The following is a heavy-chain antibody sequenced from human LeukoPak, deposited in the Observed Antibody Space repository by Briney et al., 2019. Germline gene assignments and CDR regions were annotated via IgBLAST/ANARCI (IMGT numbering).Heavy chain of an antibody. V-gene: IGHV3-74*01. Sequence: GGSLRLSCAASGFTFSSYWMYWVRRAPGKGLVWVSRINSDGSNTIYADSVKGRFTISRDNAKNTLYLQMNSLRAEDTAVYYCARDGGGSYRDYYFDYWGQGTLVTVPS. J-gene: IGHJ4*02. CDR3: ARDGGGSYRDYYFDY. D-gene: IGHD1-26*01. CDR2: INSDGSNT. CDR1: GFTFSSYW.